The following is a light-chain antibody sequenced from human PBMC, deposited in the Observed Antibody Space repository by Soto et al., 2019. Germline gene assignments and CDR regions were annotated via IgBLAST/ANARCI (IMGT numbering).Light chain of an antibody. Sequence: QSVRTQPPSVSRAPGQRVTISCTGSSSNIGAGYDIHWYQQLPGTAPKLLIYGNSNRPSDIPDRFSGSKSGTSASLAITGLQAEDEAYYYCQSYDSSLSGYVFGTGTKLTVL. CDR3: QSYDSSLSGYV. CDR2: GNS. V-gene: IGLV1-40*01. CDR1: SSNIGAGYD. J-gene: IGLJ1*01.